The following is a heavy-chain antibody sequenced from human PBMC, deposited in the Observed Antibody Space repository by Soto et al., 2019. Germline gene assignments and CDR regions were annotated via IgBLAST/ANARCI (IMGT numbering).Heavy chain of an antibody. Sequence: QVQLVQSGAEVKKPGASVKVSCRASGYTFTSYVISWVRQAPGQGLEWMGWISAYNGNTNFAQKLQGRVTMTTDTSTSTAYMELRSLRSDDKAVYYCARVVATVAGPYGMDVWGQGTTVTVSS. CDR2: ISAYNGNT. CDR1: GYTFTSYV. D-gene: IGHD6-19*01. V-gene: IGHV1-18*01. CDR3: ARVVATVAGPYGMDV. J-gene: IGHJ6*02.